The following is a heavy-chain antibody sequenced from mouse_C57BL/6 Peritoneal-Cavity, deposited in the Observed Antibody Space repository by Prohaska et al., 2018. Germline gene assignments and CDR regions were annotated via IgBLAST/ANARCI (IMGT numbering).Heavy chain of an antibody. CDR3: MRYGSYWYFDV. D-gene: IGHD1-1*02. Sequence: EVQLLQNEGGFVQPGGSQRLSCEGSGFTFSGFWMSWGRQTPGKTLEWFWVINSYGIAINYAPSIKDRFTIFRDNDKSTLYLQMSNLRSEDTATYFCMRYGSYWYFDVWGTGTTLTVSS. CDR1: GFTFSGFW. V-gene: IGHV11-2*01. J-gene: IGHJ1*03. CDR2: INSYGIAI.